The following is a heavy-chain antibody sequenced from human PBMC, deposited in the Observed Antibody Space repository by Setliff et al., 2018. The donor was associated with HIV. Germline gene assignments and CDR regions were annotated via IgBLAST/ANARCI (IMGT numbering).Heavy chain of an antibody. CDR1: GGSINSGSYY. CDR3: ARDAFDYTAYYYSYMDV. Sequence: SETLSLTCTVSGGSINSGSYYWNWIRQHAGKGLEWIGHIYASGSTNYNPSLKSRVTMSVDTSKSQFFLMLSSVTAADTAVYYCARDAFDYTAYYYSYMDVWGKGTTVTVSS. V-gene: IGHV4-61*09. J-gene: IGHJ6*03. CDR2: IYASGST. D-gene: IGHD4-4*01.